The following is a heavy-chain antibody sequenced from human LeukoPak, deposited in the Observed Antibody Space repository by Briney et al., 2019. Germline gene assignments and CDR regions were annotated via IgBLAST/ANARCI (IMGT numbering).Heavy chain of an antibody. CDR1: GFTFSNYG. CDR2: IRYDGNNK. Sequence: GGSLRLSCAASGFTFSNYGMHWVRQAPGKGLEWVTFIRYDGNNKYYADSVKGRFTISRDSSGNTVYLQMNSLRPEHTAVYYCAKEGNGLYSSGWSSFDYWGQGTLVTVSS. J-gene: IGHJ4*02. V-gene: IGHV3-30*02. CDR3: AKEGNGLYSSGWSSFDY. D-gene: IGHD6-19*01.